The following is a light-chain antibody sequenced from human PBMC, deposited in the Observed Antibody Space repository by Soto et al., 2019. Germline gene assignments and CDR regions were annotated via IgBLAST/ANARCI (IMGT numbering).Light chain of an antibody. CDR2: VAS. CDR1: QSISSY. V-gene: IGKV1-39*01. CDR3: QQSYSSPYT. Sequence: DIQMTQSPSSLSASVGDRVTITCRASQSISSYLNWYQQKPGKAPKILIYVASTLQSGVPSRFSGTESGTDFTLTISSLQPADFATYYCQQSYSSPYTFGQGTKLEIK. J-gene: IGKJ2*01.